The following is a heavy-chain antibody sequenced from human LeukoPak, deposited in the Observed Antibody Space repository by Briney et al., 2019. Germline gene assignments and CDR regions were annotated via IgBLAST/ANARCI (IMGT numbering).Heavy chain of an antibody. D-gene: IGHD5-24*01. Sequence: GGPLSLSCAASGFPVTSNYMSWVRQAPGKGLEWVSVIYRGGSTYYAASVKGRFTISGDKSKNTLYLQMSSVTAEDTAVYYCARWLQCGYAFDIWGQGTMVTVSS. V-gene: IGHV3-66*02. CDR1: GFPVTSNY. CDR2: IYRGGST. CDR3: ARWLQCGYAFDI. J-gene: IGHJ3*02.